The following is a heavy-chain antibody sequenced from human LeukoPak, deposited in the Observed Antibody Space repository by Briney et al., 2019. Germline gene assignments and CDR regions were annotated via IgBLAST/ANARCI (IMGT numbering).Heavy chain of an antibody. V-gene: IGHV3-23*01. CDR1: GFTFSSYA. Sequence: GGSLRLSCAASGFTFSSYAMSWVRQAPGKGLEWVSAISGSGSSTYYADSVKGRFTISRDNSKNTLYLQMNSLRAEDTAVYYCAKDQQRYCSGGSCLNSFDYWGQGALVTVSS. D-gene: IGHD2-15*01. J-gene: IGHJ4*02. CDR3: AKDQQRYCSGGSCLNSFDY. CDR2: ISGSGSST.